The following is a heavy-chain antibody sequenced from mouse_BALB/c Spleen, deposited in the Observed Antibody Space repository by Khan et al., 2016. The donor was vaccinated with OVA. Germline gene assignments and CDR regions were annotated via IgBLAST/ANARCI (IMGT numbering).Heavy chain of an antibody. V-gene: IGHV1-80*01. CDR1: GYTFSSSW. D-gene: IGHD1-1*01. CDR3: ARYYGSRFAY. CDR2: IYPGNDDN. J-gene: IGHJ3*01. Sequence: QVQLQQSGAELVRPGSSVKISCKASGYTFSSSWMNWVKQRPGQGLEWIGQIYPGNDDNNNNGKFTGKATLTADKSSRTAYMQLTSLTSDDSAVYCCARYYGSRFAYWGQGTLVTVSA.